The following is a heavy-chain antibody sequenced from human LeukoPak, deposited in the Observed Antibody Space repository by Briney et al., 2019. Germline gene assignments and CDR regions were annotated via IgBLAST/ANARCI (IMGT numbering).Heavy chain of an antibody. Sequence: ASVKVSCKTSGYTFSNFGISWVRQAPGQGLEWMGWISGNNDNPNYGQKFQGRFTVTTDSSTSTAYMELRNLRSDDTAVYYCARVGATPKYYFDYWGQGTLVTVSS. V-gene: IGHV1-18*01. CDR2: ISGNNDNP. CDR1: GYTFSNFG. J-gene: IGHJ4*02. D-gene: IGHD1-26*01. CDR3: ARVGATPKYYFDY.